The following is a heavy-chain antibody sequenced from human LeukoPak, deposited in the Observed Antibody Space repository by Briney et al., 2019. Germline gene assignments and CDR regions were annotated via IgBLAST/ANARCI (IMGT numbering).Heavy chain of an antibody. CDR1: GFTFNMYW. Sequence: GGSLRLSCAVSGFTFNMYWMSWVRQAPGKVLEWVAYIKQGGSEKYYVDSVRGRFTISRDNAKNTLNLQMNSLRAEDTAVYYCARDLGQYYDTSDNWFDPWGQGTLVTVSS. J-gene: IGHJ5*02. CDR3: ARDLGQYYDTSDNWFDP. V-gene: IGHV3-7*01. D-gene: IGHD3-22*01. CDR2: IKQGGSEK.